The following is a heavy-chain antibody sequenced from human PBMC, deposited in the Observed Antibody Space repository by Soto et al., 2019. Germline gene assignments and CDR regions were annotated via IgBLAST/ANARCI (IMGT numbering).Heavy chain of an antibody. CDR2: INVGSGDT. V-gene: IGHV1-58*02. Sequence: SVKVSCKASGYTFKTYSIQWVRQARGQRLEWIGSINVGSGDTNYSPQFQERVTITRDITTGTAYMELSSLRSEDTAVYYCAADPPPPDYWGQG. CDR1: GYTFKTYS. J-gene: IGHJ4*02. CDR3: AADPPPPDY.